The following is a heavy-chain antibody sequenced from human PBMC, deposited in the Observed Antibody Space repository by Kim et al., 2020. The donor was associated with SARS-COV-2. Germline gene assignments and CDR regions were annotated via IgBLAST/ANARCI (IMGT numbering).Heavy chain of an antibody. D-gene: IGHD3-10*01. V-gene: IGHV3-15*01. CDR2: T. CDR3: TTVFGVNWFDP. Sequence: TDYAAPVKGRFTISRDDSNNTLYLQMNSLKTEDTAVYYCTTVFGVNWFDPWGQGTLVTVSS. J-gene: IGHJ5*02.